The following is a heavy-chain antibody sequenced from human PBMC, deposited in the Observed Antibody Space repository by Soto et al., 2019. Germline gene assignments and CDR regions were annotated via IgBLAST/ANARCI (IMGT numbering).Heavy chain of an antibody. J-gene: IGHJ6*04. V-gene: IGHV3-30*18. Sequence: PGGTLRLCFAASGFSFSRYGMHWVRQGPGKGLEWVAVISYDGSNKYYADSVKGRFTISRDNSKNTLYLQMNSLRAEDTAVYYCAKTVVPAAILDYYYYGMDVWGNGTTVTVSS. CDR2: ISYDGSNK. CDR1: GFSFSRYG. CDR3: AKTVVPAAILDYYYYGMDV. D-gene: IGHD2-2*02.